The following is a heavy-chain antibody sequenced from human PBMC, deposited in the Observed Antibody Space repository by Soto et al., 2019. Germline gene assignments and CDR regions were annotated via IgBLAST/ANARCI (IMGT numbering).Heavy chain of an antibody. CDR2: IWCDGSNK. J-gene: IGHJ6*02. V-gene: IGHV3-33*01. Sequence: QVQLVESGGGVVQPGRSLRLSCAASGFTFSSYGMHWVRQAPGKGLEWVAVIWCDGSNKYYADSVKGRFTISRDNSKNTLYLQMNSLRAEDTAVYYCARDFVYYYGSGRIGNGMDVWGQGTTVTVSS. CDR3: ARDFVYYYGSGRIGNGMDV. CDR1: GFTFSSYG. D-gene: IGHD3-10*01.